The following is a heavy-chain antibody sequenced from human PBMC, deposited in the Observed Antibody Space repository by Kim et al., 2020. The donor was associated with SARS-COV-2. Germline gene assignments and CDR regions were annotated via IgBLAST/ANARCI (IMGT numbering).Heavy chain of an antibody. CDR1: GFTFSSYS. Sequence: GGSLRLSCAASGFTFSSYSMNWVRQAPGKGLEWVSYISSSSSTIYYADSVKGRFTISRDNAKNSLYLQMNSLREEDTAVYYCARGGWVSPKPFDYWGQGTLVTVSS. CDR2: ISSSSSTI. D-gene: IGHD5-12*01. CDR3: ARGGWVSPKPFDY. J-gene: IGHJ4*02. V-gene: IGHV3-48*02.